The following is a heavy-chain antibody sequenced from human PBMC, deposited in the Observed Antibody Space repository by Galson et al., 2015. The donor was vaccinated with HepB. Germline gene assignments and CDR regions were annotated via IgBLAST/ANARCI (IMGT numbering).Heavy chain of an antibody. CDR1: GFTFNNYA. V-gene: IGHV3-30*04. Sequence: SLRLSCAASGFTFNNYALHWVRQAPGKGLEWVALISYDGRNKYYADSVKGRFTISRDNSKNTLYLQMNSLRPEDTAVFYCARDGPSYYNDTSGYYVGYWGQGTLVTVSS. CDR2: ISYDGRNK. J-gene: IGHJ4*02. CDR3: ARDGPSYYNDTSGYYVGY. D-gene: IGHD3-22*01.